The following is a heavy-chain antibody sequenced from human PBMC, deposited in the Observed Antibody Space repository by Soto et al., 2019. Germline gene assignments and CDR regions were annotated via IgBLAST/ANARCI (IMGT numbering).Heavy chain of an antibody. J-gene: IGHJ4*02. CDR3: ARIQDYSRHYFDY. CDR1: GFSLSNARMG. D-gene: IGHD4-4*01. CDR2: IFSNDEK. V-gene: IGHV2-26*01. Sequence: SGPTLVNPTETLTLTCTVSGFSLSNARMGVSWIRQPPGKALEWLAHIFSNDEKSYSTSLKSRLNISKDTSKSQVVLTMTNMDPVETATYYWARIQDYSRHYFDYWGQGTLVTVTS.